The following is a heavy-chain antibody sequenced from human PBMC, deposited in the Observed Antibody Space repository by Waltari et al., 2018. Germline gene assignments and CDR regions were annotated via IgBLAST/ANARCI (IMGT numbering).Heavy chain of an antibody. D-gene: IGHD3-10*01. CDR2: IDSGGST. CDR3: ARGYTMGFDP. CDR1: GFTVSSNY. Sequence: EVQLVESGGGLIQPGGSLRLSCAAYGFTVSSNYMSGVRQAPGKGLDWVSVIDSGGSTYYADSGKGRFTIARDNSKNTRYLQMNSLGAEDTAVYYCARGYTMGFDPWGQGTLVTVSS. J-gene: IGHJ5*02. V-gene: IGHV3-53*01.